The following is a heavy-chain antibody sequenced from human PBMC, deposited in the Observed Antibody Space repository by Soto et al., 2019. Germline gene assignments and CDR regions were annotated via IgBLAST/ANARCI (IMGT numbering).Heavy chain of an antibody. CDR3: ASLAVAGQWGHYYYYGMDV. J-gene: IGHJ6*01. V-gene: IGHV4-39*01. CDR2: IYYSGST. Sequence: SETLSLTCTVSGGSIGSSSYYWGWIRQPPGKGLEWIGSIYYSGSTYYNPSLKSRVTISVDTSKNQFSLKLSSVTAADTAVYYCASLAVAGQWGHYYYYGMDVWGQGTTVTVSS. CDR1: GGSIGSSSYY. D-gene: IGHD6-19*01.